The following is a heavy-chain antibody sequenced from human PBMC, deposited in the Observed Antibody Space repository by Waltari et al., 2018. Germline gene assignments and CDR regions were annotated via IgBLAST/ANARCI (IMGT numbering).Heavy chain of an antibody. D-gene: IGHD2-15*01. CDR3: ATSEVDIVVVVAAPPFDY. CDR1: GGSIRSGGYY. V-gene: IGHV4-31*09. CDR2: IYHSGST. Sequence: QVQLQESGPGLVKPSQTLSLTCTVSGGSIRSGGYYWSWIRQHPGKGLEWIGYIYHSGSTYYNPSLKSRVTISVDRSKNQFSLKLSSVTAADTAVYYCATSEVDIVVVVAAPPFDYWGQGTLVTVSS. J-gene: IGHJ4*02.